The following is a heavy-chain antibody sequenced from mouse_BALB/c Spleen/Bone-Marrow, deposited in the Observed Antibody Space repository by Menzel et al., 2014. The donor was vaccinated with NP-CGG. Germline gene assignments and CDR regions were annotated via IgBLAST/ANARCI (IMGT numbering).Heavy chain of an antibody. CDR3: ARSTMITTGYYYAMDY. J-gene: IGHJ4*01. CDR2: ISSGSSTI. V-gene: IGHV5-17*02. CDR1: GFTFSSFG. Sequence: EVQLQQSGGGLVQPGGSRKVSCAASGFTFSSFGTHWVRQAPEKGLEWVAYISSGSSTIYYADTVKGRFTISRDNPKNTLFLQMTSLRSEDTAMYYCARSTMITTGYYYAMDYWGQGTSVTVSS. D-gene: IGHD2-4*01.